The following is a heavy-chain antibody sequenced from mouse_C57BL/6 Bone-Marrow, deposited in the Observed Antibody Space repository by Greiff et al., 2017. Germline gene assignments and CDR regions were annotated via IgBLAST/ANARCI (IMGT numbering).Heavy chain of an antibody. CDR1: GYTFTNYW. V-gene: IGHV1-64*01. CDR3: ARSYDCNDYTMDY. J-gene: IGHJ4*01. Sequence: QVQLQQPGAELVKPGASVKLSCKASGYTFTNYWMHWVKQRPGQGLEWIGMMHPNGGSPDYNEKFKSEATLSVDKSSRTAYMELSSLTSEDSAVYYGARSYDCNDYTMDYWGQGTSVTVSS. CDR2: MHPNGGSP. D-gene: IGHD2-4*01.